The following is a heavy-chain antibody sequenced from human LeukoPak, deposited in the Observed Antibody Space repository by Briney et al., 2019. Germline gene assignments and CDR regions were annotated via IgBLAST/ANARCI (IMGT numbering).Heavy chain of an antibody. J-gene: IGHJ4*02. CDR1: GGSISSSSYY. CDR3: ARAPSFAYRRYFDY. D-gene: IGHD2-2*01. V-gene: IGHV4-39*07. Sequence: SETLSLTCTVSGGSISSSSYYWGWIRQPPGKGLEWIGSNYYSGSTYYNPSLKSRVTISVDTSKNQFSLKLSSVTAADTAVYYCARAPSFAYRRYFDYWGQGTLVTVSS. CDR2: NYYSGST.